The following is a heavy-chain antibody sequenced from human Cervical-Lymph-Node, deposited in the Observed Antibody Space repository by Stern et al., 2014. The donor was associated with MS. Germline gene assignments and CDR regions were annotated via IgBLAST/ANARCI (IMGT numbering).Heavy chain of an antibody. CDR1: GGTFSKFP. CDR2: IFPVFGTP. D-gene: IGHD6-13*01. V-gene: IGHV1-69*01. CDR3: ALSSETSDRWYSLGYDL. J-gene: IGHJ5*02. Sequence: VQLVESGAEVTKPGSSVKVSCKASGGTFSKFPSSWVRQAPGQGLEWMGGIFPVFGTPTYGQKFRGRVTITADVSTSTVYMELSSLRSDDTAVYYCALSSETSDRWYSLGYDLWGQGTLVTVSS.